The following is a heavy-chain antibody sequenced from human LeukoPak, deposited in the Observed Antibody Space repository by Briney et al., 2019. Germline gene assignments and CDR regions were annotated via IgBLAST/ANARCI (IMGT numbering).Heavy chain of an antibody. CDR1: GFTFSSYA. V-gene: IGHV3-23*01. Sequence: PGGSLRLSCAASGFTFSSYAMSWVRQAPGKGLEWVSAISGSGGSTYYADSAKGRFTISRDNSKNTLYLQMNSLRAEDTAVYYCAKGDIVLMVYASYWGQGTLVTVSS. J-gene: IGHJ4*02. D-gene: IGHD2-8*01. CDR2: ISGSGGST. CDR3: AKGDIVLMVYASY.